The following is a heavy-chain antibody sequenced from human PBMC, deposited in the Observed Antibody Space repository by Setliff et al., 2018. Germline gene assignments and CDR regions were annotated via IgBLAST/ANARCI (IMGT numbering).Heavy chain of an antibody. V-gene: IGHV1-69*06. CDR3: ARVAGIPVAGTSWYFDL. Sequence: ASVKVSCKASGDTFSRYAISWVRQAPGQGLEWMGTIIPIFNTPNNAQKFQGRVTITAEKSTSTVSMELSSLRSEDTAVYYCARVAGIPVAGTSWYFDLWGRGTLGTVS. D-gene: IGHD6-19*01. CDR1: GDTFSRYA. CDR2: IIPIFNTP. J-gene: IGHJ2*01.